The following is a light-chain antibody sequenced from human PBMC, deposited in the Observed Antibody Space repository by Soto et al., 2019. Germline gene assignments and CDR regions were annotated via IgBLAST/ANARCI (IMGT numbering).Light chain of an antibody. V-gene: IGKV4-1*01. J-gene: IGKJ1*01. CDR2: WAS. CDR3: QQYYSNPQT. CDR1: QSVLYSSNNKNY. Sequence: DIVMTQSPDSLAVSLGERATINCKSSQSVLYSSNNKNYLGWYRQKPGQPPKLLIYWASTRESGVPDRFSGSGSGTDFTLTINSLQAEDVAVYYCQQYYSNPQTFGQGTKVEIK.